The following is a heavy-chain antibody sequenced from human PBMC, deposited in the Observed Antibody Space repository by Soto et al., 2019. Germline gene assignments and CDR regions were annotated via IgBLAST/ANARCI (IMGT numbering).Heavy chain of an antibody. Sequence: QVQLVQSGAEVKKPGASVNASCKASGYTFTSYGISWVRQAPGQGLEWMGWISAYNGNTNYTQKLQGRVTMTTDTSTSTAYMELRSLRCDDTAVYYWARKSMDLLWFGEDDAFDIWGQGTMVPVSS. D-gene: IGHD3-10*01. J-gene: IGHJ3*02. CDR2: ISAYNGNT. V-gene: IGHV1-18*01. CDR1: GYTFTSYG. CDR3: ARKSMDLLWFGEDDAFDI.